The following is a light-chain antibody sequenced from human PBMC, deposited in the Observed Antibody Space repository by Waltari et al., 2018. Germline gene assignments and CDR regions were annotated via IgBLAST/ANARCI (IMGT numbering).Light chain of an antibody. CDR1: TSDVGTYDL. CDR2: EVN. V-gene: IGLV2-23*02. J-gene: IGLJ1*01. CDR3: CSYAGRGTYV. Sequence: QSALTQPASVSGTPGQSITISCTGTTSDVGTYDLVSWYQQHPGKAPKLLICEVNKRPSGVSSRFSGSKSGNTASLTISGLQAEDEADYYCCSYAGRGTYVFGSGTKVTVL.